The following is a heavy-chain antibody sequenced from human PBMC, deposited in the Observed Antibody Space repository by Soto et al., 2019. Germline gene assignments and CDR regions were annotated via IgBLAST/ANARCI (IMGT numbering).Heavy chain of an antibody. J-gene: IGHJ5*02. CDR3: ARVDLDYKFLTSSYSRAWFDP. CDR2: ISAHNGAT. D-gene: IGHD3-10*01. V-gene: IGHV1-18*01. Sequence: APGQGLEWMGWISAHNGATEIAQKFRARVTLTTDTPTKTSYMELRTLSSDDTAVYYCARVDLDYKFLTSSYSRAWFDPWGQGTLVTVSS.